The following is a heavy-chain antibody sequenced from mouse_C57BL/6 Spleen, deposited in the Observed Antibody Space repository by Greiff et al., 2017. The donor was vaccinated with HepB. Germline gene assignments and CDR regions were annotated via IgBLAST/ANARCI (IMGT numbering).Heavy chain of an antibody. V-gene: IGHV1-26*01. CDR1: GYTFTDYY. Sequence: EVKLQQSGPELVKPGASVKISCKASGYTFTDYYMNWVKQSHGKSLEWIGDINPNNGGTSYNQKFKGKATLTVDKSSSTAYMELRSLTSADSAVYYCARSGYYGSSLYYFGDWGKGTTLTVSS. CDR2: INPNNGGT. CDR3: ARSGYYGSSLYYFGD. J-gene: IGHJ2*01. D-gene: IGHD1-1*01.